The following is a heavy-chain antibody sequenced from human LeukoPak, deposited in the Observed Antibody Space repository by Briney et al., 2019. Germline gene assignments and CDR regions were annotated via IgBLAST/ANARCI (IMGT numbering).Heavy chain of an antibody. Sequence: ASVKVSCEASGGTFNSYAISWVRQAPGQGLEWMGGIIPIFGTANYAQKFQGRVTITADESTSTVYMELNSLRSEDTAVYYCARGDSGSHPDNWFDPWGQGTLVTVSS. CDR2: IIPIFGTA. CDR1: GGTFNSYA. J-gene: IGHJ5*02. V-gene: IGHV1-69*13. CDR3: ARGDSGSHPDNWFDP. D-gene: IGHD1-26*01.